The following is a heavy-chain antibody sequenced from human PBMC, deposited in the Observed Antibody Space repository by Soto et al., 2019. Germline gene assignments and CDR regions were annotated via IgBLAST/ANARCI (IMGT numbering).Heavy chain of an antibody. J-gene: IGHJ4*02. D-gene: IGHD6-19*01. V-gene: IGHV1-18*01. CDR2: ITAYNGNT. CDR1: GYTLTELS. Sequence: ASVKVSCKVSGYTLTELSMHWVRQAPGQGLEWMGWITAYNGNTQYAQKLQGRVTMTTDTSTSTAYMELRSLTSDDTAVYYCARGVAGNSYWGQGTLVTVPS. CDR3: ARGVAGNSY.